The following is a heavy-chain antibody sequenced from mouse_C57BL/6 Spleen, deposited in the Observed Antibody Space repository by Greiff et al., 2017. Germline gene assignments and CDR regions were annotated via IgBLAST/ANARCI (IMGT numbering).Heavy chain of an antibody. CDR2: IDPSDSYT. V-gene: IGHV1-50*01. Sequence: QVQLQQPGAELVKPGASVKLSCKASGYTFTSYWMQWVKQRPGQGLEWIGEIDPSDSYTNYHQRFKGKATLTVDTSSSTAYMQLSSLTSEDSAVYYCTRENRFAYWGQGTLVTVSA. J-gene: IGHJ3*01. CDR3: TRENRFAY. CDR1: GYTFTSYW.